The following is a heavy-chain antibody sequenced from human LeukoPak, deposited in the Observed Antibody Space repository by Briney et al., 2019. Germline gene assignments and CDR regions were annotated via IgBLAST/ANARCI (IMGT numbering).Heavy chain of an antibody. J-gene: IGHJ4*02. CDR2: IKFDGSAK. CDR3: ARGFTSGSSNLDY. Sequence: QAGGSLRLSCTVSGFTFSSSWMSWVRQAPGKGLEWVADIKFDGSAKFFVDSVKGRFTISRDNAKNSLYLQMNSLRAEDTAVYYCARGFTSGSSNLDYWGQGTLVTVSS. V-gene: IGHV3-7*01. CDR1: GFTFSSSW. D-gene: IGHD1-26*01.